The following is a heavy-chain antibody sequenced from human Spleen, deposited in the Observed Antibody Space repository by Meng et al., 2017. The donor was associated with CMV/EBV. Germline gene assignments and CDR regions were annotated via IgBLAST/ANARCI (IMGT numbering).Heavy chain of an antibody. CDR3: ARHDWFDP. CDR1: GFTVSHDY. J-gene: IGHJ5*02. V-gene: IGHV3-66*04. Sequence: GPVVEFGGGFVQPWGSVRLLCAVSGFTVSHDYMSWVRQAPGKGLEWVSVIYHDGRTYYADSVKGRFTMSRDNSKNTVHLQMNSLRVEDTAVYYRARHDWFDPWGQGTLVTVSS. CDR2: IYHDGRT.